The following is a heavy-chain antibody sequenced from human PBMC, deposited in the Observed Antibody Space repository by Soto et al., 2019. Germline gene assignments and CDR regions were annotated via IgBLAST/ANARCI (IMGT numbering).Heavy chain of an antibody. D-gene: IGHD2-8*01. CDR1: GFTFSSYA. CDR3: AKAVYFPNWFDP. V-gene: IGHV3-23*01. CDR2: ISGSGGST. J-gene: IGHJ5*02. Sequence: EVPLLESGGGLVQPGGSLRLSCAASGFTFSSYAMSWVRQAPGKGLEWVSAISGSGGSTYYADSVKGRFTISRDNSKNTLYLQMNSLRAEDTAVYYCAKAVYFPNWFDPWGQGTLVTVSS.